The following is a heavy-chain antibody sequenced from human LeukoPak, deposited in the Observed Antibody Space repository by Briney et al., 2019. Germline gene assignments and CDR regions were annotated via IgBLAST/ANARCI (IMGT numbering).Heavy chain of an antibody. CDR3: AILPGGLVIIDY. CDR2: ITPILGIA. V-gene: IGHV1-69*04. J-gene: IGHJ4*02. CDR1: GGTFSSYA. Sequence: SVKVSCKASGGTFSSYAISWVRQAPGQGLEWMGRITPILGIANYAQKFQGRVTITADKSTSTAYMELSSLRSEDTAVYYCAILPGGLVIIDYWGQGTLVTVSS. D-gene: IGHD3-9*01.